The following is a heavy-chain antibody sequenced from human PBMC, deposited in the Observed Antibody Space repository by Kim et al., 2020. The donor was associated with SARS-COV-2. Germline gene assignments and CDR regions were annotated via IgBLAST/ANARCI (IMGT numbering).Heavy chain of an antibody. Sequence: SETLSLTCAVYGGSFSDYSWSWVRQPPGKGLVWVGEINHSGSTNYNSSLKSRVTISLDTSKSQFSLNLRSVTAADTAVYYCARGLIGYEVSYYEYGLAVWGQGTTVTVS. D-gene: IGHD5-18*01. CDR3: ARGLIGYEVSYYEYGLAV. V-gene: IGHV4-34*01. J-gene: IGHJ6*02. CDR2: INHSGST. CDR1: GGSFSDYS.